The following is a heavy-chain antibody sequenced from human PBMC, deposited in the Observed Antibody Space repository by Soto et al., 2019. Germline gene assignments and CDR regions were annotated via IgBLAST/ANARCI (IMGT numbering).Heavy chain of an antibody. Sequence: QVQLVESGGGVVQPGRSLRLSCAASGFTFSSYAMHWVRQAPGKGLEWVAVISYDGSNKYYADSVKGRFTISRDNSNNTLYPQMNSLRAEDTAVYYCARGFKGYRAFDPWGQGTLVTVSS. CDR3: ARGFKGYRAFDP. V-gene: IGHV3-30-3*01. CDR1: GFTFSSYA. D-gene: IGHD5-12*01. CDR2: ISYDGSNK. J-gene: IGHJ5*02.